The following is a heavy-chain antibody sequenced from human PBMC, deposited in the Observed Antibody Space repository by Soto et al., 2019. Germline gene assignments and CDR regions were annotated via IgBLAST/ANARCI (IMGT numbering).Heavy chain of an antibody. D-gene: IGHD3-22*01. J-gene: IGHJ4*02. CDR3: ARGLPYYYDSSGRSDY. Sequence: VQLVESGGGLVQPGGSLRLSCAASGFTFSSYSMNWVRQAPGKGLEWVSYISSSSSTIYYADSVKGRFTISRDNAKNSLYLQMNSLRDEDTAVYYCARGLPYYYDSSGRSDYWGQGTLVTVSS. CDR1: GFTFSSYS. V-gene: IGHV3-48*02. CDR2: ISSSSSTI.